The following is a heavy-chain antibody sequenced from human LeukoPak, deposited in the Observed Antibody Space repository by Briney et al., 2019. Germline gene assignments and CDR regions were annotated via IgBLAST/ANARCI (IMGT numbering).Heavy chain of an antibody. CDR2: INHSGST. D-gene: IGHD6-19*01. J-gene: IGHJ4*02. CDR3: ARDQRGIAVAEFDY. CDR1: GGSFSGYY. Sequence: SETLSLTCAVYGGSFSGYYWSWIRQPPGKGLEWIGEINHSGSTNYNPSLKSRVTMSVDTSKNQFSLKLSSVTAADTAVYCCARDQRGIAVAEFDYWGQGTLVTVSS. V-gene: IGHV4-34*01.